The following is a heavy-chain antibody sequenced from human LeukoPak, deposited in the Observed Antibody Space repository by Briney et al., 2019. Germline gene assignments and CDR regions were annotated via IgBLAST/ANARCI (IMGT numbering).Heavy chain of an antibody. CDR1: GYTFTSYD. V-gene: IGHV1-8*03. J-gene: IGHJ1*01. CDR3: ATVWPAEYFQH. Sequence: ASVKVSCKASGYTFTSYDINWVRQATGQGLEWMGWMNPNSGNTGYAQKFQGRVTITRNTSISTAYMELSSLRSEDTAVYYCATVWPAEYFQHWGQGTLVTVSS. CDR2: MNPNSGNT.